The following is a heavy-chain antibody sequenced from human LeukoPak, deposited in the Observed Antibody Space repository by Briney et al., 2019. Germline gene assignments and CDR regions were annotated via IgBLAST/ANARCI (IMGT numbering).Heavy chain of an antibody. V-gene: IGHV4-39*01. J-gene: IGHJ5*02. D-gene: IGHD6-19*01. Sequence: PSGTLSLTCTVSGGSISSSSYYWGWIRQPPGKGLEWIGSIYYSGSTYYNPSLKSRVTISVDTSKNQFSLKLSSVTAADTAVYYCASGSSGWLGWFDPWGQGTLVTVSS. CDR2: IYYSGST. CDR3: ASGSSGWLGWFDP. CDR1: GGSISSSSYY.